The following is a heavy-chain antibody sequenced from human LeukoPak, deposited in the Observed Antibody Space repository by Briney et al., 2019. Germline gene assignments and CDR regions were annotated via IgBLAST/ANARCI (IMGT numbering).Heavy chain of an antibody. CDR1: GYSLTSYY. CDR3: ASISPVSSWDY. V-gene: IGHV1-2*02. J-gene: IGHJ4*02. CDR2: INPNSGGT. D-gene: IGHD6-19*01. Sequence: ASVKVSCKPSGYSLTSYYIHWVRQAPGQGLEWMGWINPNSGGTNYAQKFQGRVTMTRDTSISTAYMELSRLRSDDTAVYYCASISPVSSWDYWGQGTLVTVSS.